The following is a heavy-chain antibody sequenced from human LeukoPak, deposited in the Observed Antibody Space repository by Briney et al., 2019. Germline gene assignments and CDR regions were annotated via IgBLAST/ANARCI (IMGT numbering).Heavy chain of an antibody. J-gene: IGHJ6*03. Sequence: GASVKVSCKASGYTFTTYNINWVRQAPGQGLEWMGWISGYNGNTNYAQKLQGRVTMTTDTSTSTAYMELRSLRSDDTAVYYCARVASGGILYYYYYYMDVWGKGTTVTVSS. CDR3: ARVASGGILYYYYYYMDV. D-gene: IGHD3-10*01. V-gene: IGHV1-18*01. CDR2: ISGYNGNT. CDR1: GYTFTTYN.